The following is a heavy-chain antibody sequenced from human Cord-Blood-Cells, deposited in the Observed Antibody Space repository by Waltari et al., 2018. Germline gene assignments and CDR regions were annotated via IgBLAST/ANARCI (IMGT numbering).Heavy chain of an antibody. Sequence: QVQLVQSGAEVKKPGASVKVSCKASGYTFTSYAMHWVRQAPGQRLEWMGWINAGNGNTKYSQKFQGRVTITRDTSASTAYMELSSLRSEDTAVYYCARGFNEVTIFGVVIIDREYFQHWGQGTLVTVSS. CDR3: ARGFNEVTIFGVVIIDREYFQH. CDR1: GYTFTSYA. V-gene: IGHV1-3*01. D-gene: IGHD3-3*01. J-gene: IGHJ1*01. CDR2: INAGNGNT.